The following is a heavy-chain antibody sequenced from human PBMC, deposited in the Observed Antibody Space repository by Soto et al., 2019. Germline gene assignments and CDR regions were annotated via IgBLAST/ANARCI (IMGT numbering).Heavy chain of an antibody. CDR1: GFTVSSNY. J-gene: IGHJ6*02. CDR2: IYSGGST. D-gene: IGHD2-2*01. V-gene: IGHV3-66*01. Sequence: EVQLVESGGGLVQPGGSLRLSCAASGFTVSSNYMSWVRQAPGKGLEWVSVIYSGGSTYYADSVKGRFTISRDNSKHTLYLQMNSLRAEDTAVYYCTAAGYYYYGMDVWGQGTTVTVSS. CDR3: TAAGYYYYGMDV.